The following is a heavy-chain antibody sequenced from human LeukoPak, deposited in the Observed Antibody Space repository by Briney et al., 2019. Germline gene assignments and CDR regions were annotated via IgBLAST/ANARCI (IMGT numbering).Heavy chain of an antibody. D-gene: IGHD6-19*01. V-gene: IGHV3-9*01. Sequence: GRSLRLSCAASGFTFDHYAMHWVRRAPGKGLEWVSGISWNSGSIGYADSVKGRFTISRDNAKNSLYLQMNSLRAEDTALYYCAKEPAGYYYYGMDVWGQETTVTVSS. CDR2: ISWNSGSI. J-gene: IGHJ6*02. CDR3: AKEPAGYYYYGMDV. CDR1: GFTFDHYA.